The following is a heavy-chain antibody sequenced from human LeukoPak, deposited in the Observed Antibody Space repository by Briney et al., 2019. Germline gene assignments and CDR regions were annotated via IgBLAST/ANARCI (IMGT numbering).Heavy chain of an antibody. CDR3: TRDWGSCSGVGCQQRFDY. Sequence: GGSLRLSCAASGFTFTTCWMSWVRQAPGKGLEWVANIKQDGSEKFYVDSVKGRFTISRDNAKNSVFLQMNSLRAEDTAVYYCTRDWGSCSGVGCQQRFDYWGQGTLVTVSS. V-gene: IGHV3-7*03. CDR2: IKQDGSEK. J-gene: IGHJ4*02. D-gene: IGHD2-15*01. CDR1: GFTFTTCW.